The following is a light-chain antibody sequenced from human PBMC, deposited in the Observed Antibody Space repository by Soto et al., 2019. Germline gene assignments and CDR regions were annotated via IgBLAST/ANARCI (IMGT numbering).Light chain of an antibody. J-gene: IGKJ5*01. Sequence: DIVLTQFPATMSLFPGDRASLSCRASQSVSRYLAWYQQKPGQAPRLLIYDASNRATGIPARFSGSGSGTDFTLTISSLEPEDFAVYYCQQRSNWPITFGQGTRLEIK. CDR3: QQRSNWPIT. V-gene: IGKV3-11*01. CDR1: QSVSRY. CDR2: DAS.